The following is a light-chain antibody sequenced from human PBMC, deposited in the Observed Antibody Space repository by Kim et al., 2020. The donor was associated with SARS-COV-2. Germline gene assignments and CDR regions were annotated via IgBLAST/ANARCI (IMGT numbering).Light chain of an antibody. CDR1: QSVSSY. J-gene: IGKJ2*01. CDR2: DAS. CDR3: QQRSNWPPGYT. Sequence: SPGERATLSGRASQSVSSYLAWYQQKPGQAPRLLIYDASNRATGIPARFSGSVSGTDFTLTISSLEPEDFAVYYCQQRSNWPPGYTFGQGTKLEI. V-gene: IGKV3-11*01.